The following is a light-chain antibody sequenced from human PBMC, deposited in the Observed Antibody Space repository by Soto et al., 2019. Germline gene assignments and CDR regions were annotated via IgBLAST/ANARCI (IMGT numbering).Light chain of an antibody. CDR2: AAS. CDR1: QGISSS. V-gene: IGKV1-9*01. J-gene: IGKJ3*01. CDR3: QHLNNFPS. Sequence: DIQLTQSPSFLSASVGDRVTITCRASQGISSSLAWYQQIPGKAPNLLIYAASTLQSGVPSRFSGSGSGTEFTLTISSLQPEDFATYYCQHLNNFPSFGPGTKVDIK.